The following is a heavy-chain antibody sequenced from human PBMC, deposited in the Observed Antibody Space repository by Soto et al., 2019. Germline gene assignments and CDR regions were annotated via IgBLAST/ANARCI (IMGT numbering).Heavy chain of an antibody. V-gene: IGHV1-8*01. D-gene: IGHD2-21*01. J-gene: IGHJ6*02. Sequence: GASVKVSCKASGYTFTSYDINWVRQATGQGLEWMGWMNPNSGNTGYAQKFQGRVTMTRNTSISTTYMELSSLRSEDTAVYYCARVSCLWRGYYYYGMDVWGQGTTVTV. CDR2: MNPNSGNT. CDR1: GYTFTSYD. CDR3: ARVSCLWRGYYYYGMDV.